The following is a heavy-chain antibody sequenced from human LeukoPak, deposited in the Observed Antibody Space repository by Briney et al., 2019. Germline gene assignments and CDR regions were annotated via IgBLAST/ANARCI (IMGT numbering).Heavy chain of an antibody. CDR3: ARVLRFLERSDAFDI. CDR1: GGSIISSTYY. J-gene: IGHJ3*02. Sequence: PSETLSLTCTVSGGSIISSTYYWGWIRQPPGKGLEWTGSIYYTGNTYYNPSLKSRVTISVDTSKNQFSLKLSSVTAADTAVYYCARVLRFLERSDAFDIWGQGTMVTVSS. CDR2: IYYTGNT. V-gene: IGHV4-39*07. D-gene: IGHD3-3*01.